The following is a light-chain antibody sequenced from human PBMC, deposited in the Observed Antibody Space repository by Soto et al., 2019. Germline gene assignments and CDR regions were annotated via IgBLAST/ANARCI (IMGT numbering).Light chain of an antibody. V-gene: IGLV2-23*01. CDR3: SSYAGSTTYV. J-gene: IGLJ1*01. CDR1: SNDVGTYNL. Sequence: QSALTQPASVSGSPGQSITLSCTGTSNDVGTYNLVSWYQQHPGKAPKLIIFEGFKRSSGVSNRFSGSKSGNTASLTISGLQAEDEAYYYCSSYAGSTTYVIGTGTKVTVL. CDR2: EGF.